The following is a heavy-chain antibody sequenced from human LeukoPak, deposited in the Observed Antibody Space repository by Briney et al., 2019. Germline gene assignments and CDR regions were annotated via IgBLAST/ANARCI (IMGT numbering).Heavy chain of an antibody. CDR1: GYTFTSYY. J-gene: IGHJ4*02. D-gene: IGHD1-7*01. Sequence: ASVKVSCKASGYTFTSYYMHWVRQAPGQGLEWMGIINPSGGSTSYAQKFQGRVTRTRDMSTSTVYMELSSLRSEDTAVYYCARGPGITGTTYPFDYWGQGTLVTVSS. CDR2: INPSGGST. V-gene: IGHV1-46*01. CDR3: ARGPGITGTTYPFDY.